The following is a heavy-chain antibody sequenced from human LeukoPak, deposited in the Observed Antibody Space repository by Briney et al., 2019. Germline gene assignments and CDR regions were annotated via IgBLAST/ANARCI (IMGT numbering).Heavy chain of an antibody. CDR2: ISAYNGNT. Sequence: ASVKVSCKASGYTFTSYGISWVRQAPGQGLEWMGWISAYNGNTNYAQKFQGRVTMTRDTSTSTVYMELSSLRSEDTAVYYCARVQLAWFGELSYFDYWGQGTLVTVSS. CDR1: GYTFTSYG. J-gene: IGHJ4*02. V-gene: IGHV1-18*01. CDR3: ARVQLAWFGELSYFDY. D-gene: IGHD3-10*01.